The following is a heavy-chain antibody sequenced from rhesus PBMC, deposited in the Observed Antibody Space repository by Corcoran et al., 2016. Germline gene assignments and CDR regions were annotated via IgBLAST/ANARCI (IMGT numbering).Heavy chain of an antibody. V-gene: IGHV4-173*01. Sequence: QVQLQESGPGLVKPSETLSLTCAVSGGSISSYYWSWIRQSPGKGLEWIGRISGDVRSTDTTTPLSSRATVSRGTYKNPVFLTLTSMTAADTAVYYCVTSPHSGGNYVGRFDVWGPGVLVTVSP. CDR1: GGSISSYY. J-gene: IGHJ5-1*01. CDR3: VTSPHSGGNYVGRFDV. CDR2: ISGDVRST. D-gene: IGHD1-44*01.